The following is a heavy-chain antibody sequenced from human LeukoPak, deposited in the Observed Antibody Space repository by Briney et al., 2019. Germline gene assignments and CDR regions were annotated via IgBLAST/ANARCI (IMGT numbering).Heavy chain of an antibody. J-gene: IGHJ4*02. D-gene: IGHD5-12*01. CDR1: GYTFTNYY. CDR2: INPNSGGT. CDR3: ARGPREWDSGYDSDMGY. V-gene: IGHV1-2*02. Sequence: GASVKVSCKASGYTFTNYYMHWVRQAPGQGLEWMGWINPNSGGTNYAQKLQGRVTMTTDTSTSTAYMELRSLRSDDTAVYYCARGPREWDSGYDSDMGYWGQGTLVTVSS.